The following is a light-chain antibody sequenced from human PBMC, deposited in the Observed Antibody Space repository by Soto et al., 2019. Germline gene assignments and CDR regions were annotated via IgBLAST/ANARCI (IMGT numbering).Light chain of an antibody. J-gene: IGLJ1*01. Sequence: QPVLTQPASVSGSPGQSISISCTGTTSDVGRYNYVSWYQQHPGEAPKLMIYDVSYRPSWVSNRFSGSKSGITASLTISGLQAEDEADYYCNSFTTSSTYVFGTGTKVTVL. V-gene: IGLV2-14*03. CDR3: NSFTTSSTYV. CDR1: TSDVGRYNY. CDR2: DVS.